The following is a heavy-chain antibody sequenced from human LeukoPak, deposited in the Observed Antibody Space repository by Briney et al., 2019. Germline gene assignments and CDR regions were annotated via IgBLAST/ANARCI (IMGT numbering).Heavy chain of an antibody. CDR2: ISYDGSNK. CDR1: GFTFNDYA. V-gene: IGHV3-30*18. CDR3: AKASGYYYDSSGYYPI. Sequence: TGGSLRLSCAASGFTFNDYAMTWVRHAPGKGLEWVAVISYDGSNKYYADSVKGRFTISRDNSKNTLYLQMNSLRAEDTAVYYCAKASGYYYDSSGYYPIWGQGTMVTVSS. J-gene: IGHJ3*02. D-gene: IGHD3-22*01.